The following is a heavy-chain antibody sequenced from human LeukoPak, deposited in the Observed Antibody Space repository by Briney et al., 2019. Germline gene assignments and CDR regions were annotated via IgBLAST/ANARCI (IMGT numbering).Heavy chain of an antibody. D-gene: IGHD3-22*01. Sequence: SETLSLSCTVSGGSISSSSYYWGWIRQPPGKGLEWIGSIYYSGSTYYNPSLKSRVTISVDTSKNQFSLKLSSVTAADTAVYYCARQSGYYSVDAFDIWGQGTMVTVSS. CDR2: IYYSGST. CDR3: ARQSGYYSVDAFDI. V-gene: IGHV4-39*01. CDR1: GGSISSSSYY. J-gene: IGHJ3*02.